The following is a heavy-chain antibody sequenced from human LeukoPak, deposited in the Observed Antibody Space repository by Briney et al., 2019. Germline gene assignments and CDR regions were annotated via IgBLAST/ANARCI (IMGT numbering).Heavy chain of an antibody. CDR3: ARAPDYYYSSRWDY. CDR2: IYYSGST. Sequence: SETLSLTCTVSGGSISIYYWSWIRQPPGKGREWIGYIYYSGSTNYNLSLKSRVTISVDTSKNQFSLKLSSVTAADTAVYYWARAPDYYYSSRWDYWGQGTLVTVSS. D-gene: IGHD3-22*01. CDR1: GGSISIYY. V-gene: IGHV4-59*01. J-gene: IGHJ4*02.